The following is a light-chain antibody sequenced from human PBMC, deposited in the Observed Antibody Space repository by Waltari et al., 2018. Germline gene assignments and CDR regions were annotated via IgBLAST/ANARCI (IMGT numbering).Light chain of an antibody. Sequence: ASVSGSPGQSITISCTGTSSDVGAFNYVSWYQQHPGKAPKLIIYDVTNRPSGVSSRFSASKFGNMASLTISGLQADDEADYYCSSYSSSSALRVFGGGTKLTVL. J-gene: IGLJ3*02. V-gene: IGLV2-14*03. CDR1: SSDVGAFNY. CDR3: SSYSSSSALRV. CDR2: DVT.